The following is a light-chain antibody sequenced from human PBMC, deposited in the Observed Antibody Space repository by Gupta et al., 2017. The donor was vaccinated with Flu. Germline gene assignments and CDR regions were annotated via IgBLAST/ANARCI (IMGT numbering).Light chain of an antibody. CDR1: NIGSKS. V-gene: IGLV3-21*02. CDR3: QGGDRSSDHWV. J-gene: IGLJ3*02. CDR2: DDG. Sequence: SYVLTQPPSVSVAPGQTARITCGGNNIGSKSVHWYQQKPGQAPVVVVHDDGVRPSGIPGRISGAKSGKTANLNINRGEAGDEADYYWQGGDRSSDHWVFGGGTKLTVL.